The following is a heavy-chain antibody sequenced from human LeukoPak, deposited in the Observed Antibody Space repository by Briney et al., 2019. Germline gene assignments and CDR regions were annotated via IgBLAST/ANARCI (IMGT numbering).Heavy chain of an antibody. CDR3: AGVGYYYDNSGPDDAFDI. Sequence: SETLSLTCAVYGGSFSGYYWSWIRQPPGKGLEWIGEINHSGSTNYNPSLKSRVTISVDTSKNQFSLKLSSVTAADTAVYYCAGVGYYYDNSGPDDAFDIWGQGTMVTVSS. D-gene: IGHD3-22*01. J-gene: IGHJ3*02. CDR2: INHSGST. CDR1: GGSFSGYY. V-gene: IGHV4-34*01.